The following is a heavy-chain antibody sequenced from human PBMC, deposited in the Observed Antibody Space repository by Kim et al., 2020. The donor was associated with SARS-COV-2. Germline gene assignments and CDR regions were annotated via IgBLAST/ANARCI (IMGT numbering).Heavy chain of an antibody. J-gene: IGHJ5*02. V-gene: IGHV4-59*01. CDR1: GGSISSYY. CDR3: ARAAVTTGLFWFDP. D-gene: IGHD4-17*01. Sequence: SQTLSLTCTVSGGSISSYYWNWIRQPPGKGLEWIGYIYYSGSTNYNPSLKSRVTISVDTSKNQFSLKLSSVTAADTAVYYCARAAVTTGLFWFDPWGQGT. CDR2: IYYSGST.